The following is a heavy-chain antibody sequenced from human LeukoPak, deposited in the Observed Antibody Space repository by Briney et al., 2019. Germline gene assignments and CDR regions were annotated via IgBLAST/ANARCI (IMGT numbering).Heavy chain of an antibody. D-gene: IGHD6-13*01. J-gene: IGHJ4*02. Sequence: PQTLSLTCTVSGGSISSGGYYWSWIRQHPGKGLEWIGYIYYSGSTYYNPSLKSRVTISVDTSKNQFSLKLSSVTAADTAVYYCARDGRGIAAAGFDYWGQGTLVTVSS. CDR3: ARDGRGIAAAGFDY. CDR2: IYYSGST. CDR1: GGSISSGGYY. V-gene: IGHV4-31*03.